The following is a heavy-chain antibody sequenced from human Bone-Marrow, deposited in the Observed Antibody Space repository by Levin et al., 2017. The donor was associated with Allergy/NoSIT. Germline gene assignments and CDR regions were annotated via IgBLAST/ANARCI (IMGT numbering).Heavy chain of an antibody. CDR3: AREGSHHNTGYYFFDY. V-gene: IGHV3-23*01. D-gene: IGHD3-9*01. CDR2: ISGNGGRI. CDR1: GFTFTYA. Sequence: LGESLKISCAVSGFTFTYAMSWVRQAPGKGLEWVAAISGNGGRIYYADSVKGRFTISRDNFKNTLYLQMISLRVEDTAVYYCAREGSHHNTGYYFFDYWGQGTLVTVSS. J-gene: IGHJ4*02.